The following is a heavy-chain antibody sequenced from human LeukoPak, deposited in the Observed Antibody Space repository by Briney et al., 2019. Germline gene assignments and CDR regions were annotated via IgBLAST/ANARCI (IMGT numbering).Heavy chain of an antibody. CDR2: FYHGGST. CDR1: GYSISTGYY. V-gene: IGHV4-38-2*02. CDR3: ARARGIDY. J-gene: IGHJ4*02. Sequence: SETLSLTCTVSGYSISTGYYWDWIRQPPGKGLEWIGTFYHGGSTYYNPSLKSRVTISVDTSKNQFSLNLTSVTAADTAVYYCARARGIDYWGQGTLVTVSS.